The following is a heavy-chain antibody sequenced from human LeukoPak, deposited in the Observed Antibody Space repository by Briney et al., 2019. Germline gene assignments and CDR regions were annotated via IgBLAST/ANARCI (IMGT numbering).Heavy chain of an antibody. V-gene: IGHV3-30*02. D-gene: IGHD3-16*01. J-gene: IGHJ4*02. Sequence: PGGSLRLSCAASGISLSTYGMHRVRQAPGKGLEWVAFIRFDGSTKNYADSVKGRFTISRDNSKNTLYLQMNSLRLEDTAVYFCAKDSFRGRYYFDYWGQGTLVTVSS. CDR2: IRFDGSTK. CDR1: GISLSTYG. CDR3: AKDSFRGRYYFDY.